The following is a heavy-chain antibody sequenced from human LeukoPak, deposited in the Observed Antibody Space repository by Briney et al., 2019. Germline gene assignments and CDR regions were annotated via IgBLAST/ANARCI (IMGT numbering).Heavy chain of an antibody. CDR3: AKGANTYYYDSSGYYYAVDAFDI. CDR1: GFTFSSYA. Sequence: GGSLRLSCAASGFTFSSYAMSWVRQAPGKGLEWVSAISGSGGSSYYADSVKGRFTISRDNSKNTLYLQMNSLRAEDTAVYYCAKGANTYYYDSSGYYYAVDAFDIWGQGTMVTVSS. D-gene: IGHD3-22*01. V-gene: IGHV3-23*01. J-gene: IGHJ3*02. CDR2: ISGSGGSS.